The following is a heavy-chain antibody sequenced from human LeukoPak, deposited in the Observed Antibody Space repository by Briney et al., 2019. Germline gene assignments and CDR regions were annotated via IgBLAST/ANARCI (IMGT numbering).Heavy chain of an antibody. D-gene: IGHD6-6*01. CDR3: ARARSSSYDY. J-gene: IGHJ4*02. V-gene: IGHV4-61*08. CDR2: IYHSGST. CDR1: GGSISSGGYY. Sequence: SETLSLTCTVSGGSISSGGYYWSWIRQPPGKGLEWIGYIYHSGSTNNNPSLKSRVSTNYNPSLQSRVTISADTSKNQFSLKLSSVTAADTAVYYCARARSSSYDYWGQGTLVTVSS.